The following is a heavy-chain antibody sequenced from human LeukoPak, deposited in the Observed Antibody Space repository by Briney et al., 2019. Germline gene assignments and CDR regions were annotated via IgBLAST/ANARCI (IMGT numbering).Heavy chain of an antibody. CDR1: GYTFSGYY. Sequence: GASVKVSCKASGYTFSGYYMHWVRQAPGQGLEWMGWINPNSGGTNYAQKFQGRVTMTRDTSVSTAYMELSRLRSDDTAVYYCARGPHWDPHFDYWGQGTLVTVSS. V-gene: IGHV1-2*02. J-gene: IGHJ4*02. D-gene: IGHD7-27*01. CDR3: ARGPHWDPHFDY. CDR2: INPNSGGT.